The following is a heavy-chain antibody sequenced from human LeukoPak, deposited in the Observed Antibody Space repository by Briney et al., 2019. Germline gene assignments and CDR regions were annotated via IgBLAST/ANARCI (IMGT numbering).Heavy chain of an antibody. D-gene: IGHD6-13*01. CDR3: VKDTWGGLTAPGNPYYFDY. V-gene: IGHV4-4*02. CDR2: IYHSGST. CDR1: GASISKSDW. Sequence: PSETLSLTCDVSGASISKSDWWGWVRQAPGKGLEWIGEIYHSGSTNYNRSLKSRVTISVYKSKNQFSLKLSSVTSADAALYYCVKDTWGGLTAPGNPYYFDYWGQGILVTDSS. J-gene: IGHJ4*02.